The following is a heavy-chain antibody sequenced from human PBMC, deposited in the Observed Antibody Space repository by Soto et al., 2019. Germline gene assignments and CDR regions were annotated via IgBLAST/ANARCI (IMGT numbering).Heavy chain of an antibody. CDR1: GASLLSSY. J-gene: IGHJ4*02. CDR3: AKGWDVKYFDE. V-gene: IGHV4-4*07. CDR2: IFSNGQT. D-gene: IGHD6-19*01. Sequence: HVQLRESGPGLVKPSETLSLSCSVSGASLLSSYWSWVRQPAGKGLEWIGHIFSNGQTSYNPSLKSRLTMSIDPSKDLFSLNLRSVTAADTAVYYCAKGWDVKYFDEWGQGTLVTVSS.